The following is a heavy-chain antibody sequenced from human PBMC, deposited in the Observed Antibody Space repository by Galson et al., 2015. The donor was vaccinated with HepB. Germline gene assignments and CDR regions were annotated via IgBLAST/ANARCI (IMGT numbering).Heavy chain of an antibody. V-gene: IGHV3-11*01. D-gene: IGHD4-17*01. CDR3: ARGDYGDQGTGELGLDY. CDR2: IRSSGSSI. J-gene: IGHJ4*02. CDR1: GFTFSDYY. Sequence: SLRLSCAVSGFTFSDYYMSWVRQAPGKGLEWISHIRSSGSSIYYADSVKGRFTISRDNAKNSLYLQMNSLRAEDTAVYYCARGDYGDQGTGELGLDYWGQGTLVTVST.